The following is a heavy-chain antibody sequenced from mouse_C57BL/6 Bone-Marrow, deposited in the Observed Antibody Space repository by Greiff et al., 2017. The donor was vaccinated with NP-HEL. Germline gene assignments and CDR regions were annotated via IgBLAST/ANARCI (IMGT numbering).Heavy chain of an antibody. Sequence: EVQRVESVAELVRPGASVKLSCTASGFNIKNTYMHWVKQRPEQGLEWIGRIDPANGNTKYAPKFQGKATITADTSSNTAYLQLSSLTSEDTAIYYCARAYYSNDDAMDYWGKGTSVTVSS. D-gene: IGHD2-5*01. J-gene: IGHJ4*01. CDR1: GFNIKNTY. CDR2: IDPANGNT. CDR3: ARAYYSNDDAMDY. V-gene: IGHV14-3*01.